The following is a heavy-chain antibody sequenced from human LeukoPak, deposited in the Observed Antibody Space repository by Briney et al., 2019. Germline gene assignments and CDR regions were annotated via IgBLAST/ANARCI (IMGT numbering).Heavy chain of an antibody. Sequence: QPGGSLILSCAASGFTFNSYAMSWARQAPGKGLEWVSAISGSGGSTYYADSMRGRFTISRDNSKNTLYLQMNSLRAEDTAVYYCAKTPGYTTVTSHDYWGQGTLVTVSS. CDR1: GFTFNSYA. CDR3: AKTPGYTTVTSHDY. J-gene: IGHJ4*02. V-gene: IGHV3-23*01. D-gene: IGHD4-17*01. CDR2: ISGSGGST.